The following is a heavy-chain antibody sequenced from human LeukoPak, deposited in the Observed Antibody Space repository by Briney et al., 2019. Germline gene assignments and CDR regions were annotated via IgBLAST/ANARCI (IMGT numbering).Heavy chain of an antibody. CDR2: IYYSGST. CDR1: GGSISSYY. D-gene: IGHD3-22*01. J-gene: IGHJ4*02. V-gene: IGHV4-59*08. Sequence: SETLSLTCTVSGGSISSYYWSWIRQPPGKGLEWIGYIYYSGSTNYNPSLKSRVTISVDTSKNQFSLKLSSVTAADTAVYYCARFGYDSSGPSVYYFDYWGQGTLVTVS. CDR3: ARFGYDSSGPSVYYFDY.